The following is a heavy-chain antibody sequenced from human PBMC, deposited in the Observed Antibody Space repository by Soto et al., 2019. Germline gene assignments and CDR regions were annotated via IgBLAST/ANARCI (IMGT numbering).Heavy chain of an antibody. V-gene: IGHV1-2*02. CDR3: ARVNVDIVATTGFDDAFDI. CDR1: GYTFTGYY. Sequence: GASVKDSCKASGYTFTGYYMHWVRQAPGQGLEWMGWINPNSGGTNYAQKFQGRVTMTRDTSISTAYMELSRLRSDDTAVYYCARVNVDIVATTGFDDAFDIWGQGTMVTVSS. D-gene: IGHD5-12*01. J-gene: IGHJ3*02. CDR2: INPNSGGT.